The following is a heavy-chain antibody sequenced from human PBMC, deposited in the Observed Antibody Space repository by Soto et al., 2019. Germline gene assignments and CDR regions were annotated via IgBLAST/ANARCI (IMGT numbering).Heavy chain of an antibody. CDR1: GFTFSSYG. J-gene: IGHJ5*02. Sequence: QVQLVESGGGVVQPGRSLRLSCAASGFTFSSYGMHWVRQAPGKGLEWVAVISYDGSNKYDADSVKGRFTIARDNSKNPLYLQMNSLRAEEKAVYYCAKDRRFAVLGFDPWGQGTLVTVSS. CDR3: AKDRRFAVLGFDP. D-gene: IGHD3-10*01. V-gene: IGHV3-30*18. CDR2: ISYDGSNK.